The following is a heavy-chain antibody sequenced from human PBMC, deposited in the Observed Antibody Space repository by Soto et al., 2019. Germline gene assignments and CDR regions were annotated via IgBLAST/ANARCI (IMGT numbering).Heavy chain of an antibody. D-gene: IGHD4-4*01. J-gene: IGHJ4*02. V-gene: IGHV3-48*01. CDR1: GFTFSSYS. CDR2: ISSSSITI. CDR3: ARDNPQTVTTVLDY. Sequence: PGGSLRLSCAASGFTFSSYSMNWVRQAPGKGLEWVSYISSSSITIYYADSVKGRFTISRDNAKNSLYLQMNSLRAEDTAVYYCARDNPQTVTTVLDYWGQGTLVTVSS.